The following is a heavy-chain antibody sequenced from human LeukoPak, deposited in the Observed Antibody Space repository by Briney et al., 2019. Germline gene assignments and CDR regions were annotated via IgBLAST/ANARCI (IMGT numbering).Heavy chain of an antibody. CDR1: GFTFSSYA. CDR2: SSGSGGST. D-gene: IGHD3-3*01. J-gene: IGHJ4*02. CDR3: GKRGGGSGYSSPTDY. V-gene: IGHV3-23*01. Sequence: SGGSLRLSCAASGFTFSSYAMSWVRQAPGKGLEWVSASSGSGGSTYYADSVKGRFTISRDNSKNTLYLQMNSLRAEDTAVYYWGKRGGGSGYSSPTDYWGQGTLVTVSS.